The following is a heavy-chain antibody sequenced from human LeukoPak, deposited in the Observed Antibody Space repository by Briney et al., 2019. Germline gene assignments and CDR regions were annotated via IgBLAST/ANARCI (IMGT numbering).Heavy chain of an antibody. J-gene: IGHJ6*03. CDR3: ARDAGYSSSWGYYYYYMDV. Sequence: PSETLSLTCTVSGGSISSYYWSWIRQPAGKGLEWIGRIYTSGSTNYNPSLKSRVTMSVDTSKNQFSLKLSSVTAADTAVYYCARDAGYSSSWGYYYYYMDVWGKGTTVTVSS. D-gene: IGHD6-13*01. CDR1: GGSISSYY. CDR2: IYTSGST. V-gene: IGHV4-4*07.